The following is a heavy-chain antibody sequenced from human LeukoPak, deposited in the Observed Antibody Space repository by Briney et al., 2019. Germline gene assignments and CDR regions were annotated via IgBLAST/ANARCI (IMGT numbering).Heavy chain of an antibody. V-gene: IGHV3-53*01. J-gene: IGHJ4*02. D-gene: IGHD3-10*01. Sequence: GGSLRLSCAASGFTVSSNYMSWVRQAPGKGLEWVSVIYSGGSTYYADSVKGRFTISRDNSKNTLYLQMNSLRAEDTAVYYCAKDFSEIRDLDYWGQGTLVTVSS. CDR1: GFTVSSNY. CDR2: IYSGGST. CDR3: AKDFSEIRDLDY.